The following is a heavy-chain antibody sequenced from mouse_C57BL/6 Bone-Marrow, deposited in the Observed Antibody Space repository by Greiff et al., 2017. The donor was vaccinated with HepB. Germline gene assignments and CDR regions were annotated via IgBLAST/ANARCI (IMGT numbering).Heavy chain of an antibody. D-gene: IGHD1-1*02. CDR3: ARGGEDLLCHNY. Sequence: VQLQQSGTELVKPGASVKLSCKASGYTFTSYWMHWVKQRPGQGLEWIGNINPSNGGTNYNEKFKSKATLTVDKSSSTAYMQLSSLTSEDSAVYYCARGGEDLLCHNYWGQGTTLTVSS. J-gene: IGHJ2*01. CDR1: GYTFTSYW. CDR2: INPSNGGT. V-gene: IGHV1-53*01.